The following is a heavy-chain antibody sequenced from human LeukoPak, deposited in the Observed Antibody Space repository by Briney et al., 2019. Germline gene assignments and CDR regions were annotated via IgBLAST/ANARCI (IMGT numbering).Heavy chain of an antibody. Sequence: GGSLRLSCAASGFTFNNYWMHWVRQAPGKGLVWVSRIKSDGSSTTYADSVKGRFTISRDNAKNTLYLQMNSLRAEDTAVYYCARDLSYSLEYWGQGALVTVSS. CDR1: GFTFNNYW. J-gene: IGHJ4*02. D-gene: IGHD3-10*01. CDR2: IKSDGSST. CDR3: ARDLSYSLEY. V-gene: IGHV3-74*01.